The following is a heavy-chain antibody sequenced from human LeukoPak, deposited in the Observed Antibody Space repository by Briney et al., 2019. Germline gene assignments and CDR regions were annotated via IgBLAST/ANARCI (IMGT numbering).Heavy chain of an antibody. CDR2: INTNTGNP. V-gene: IGHV7-4-1*02. CDR3: VRVYDYVWGSYRPLDY. D-gene: IGHD3-16*02. CDR1: GYTFTSYA. Sequence: ASVKVSCKASGYTFTSYAMNWVRQAPGQGLEWMGWINTNTGNPTYAQGFTGRFVFSLDTSVSTAYLQISSLKAEDTAVYYCVRVYDYVWGSYRPLDYWGQGTLVTVSS. J-gene: IGHJ4*02.